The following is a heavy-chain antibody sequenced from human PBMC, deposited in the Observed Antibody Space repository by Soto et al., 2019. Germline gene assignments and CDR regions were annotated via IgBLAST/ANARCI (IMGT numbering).Heavy chain of an antibody. J-gene: IGHJ4*02. Sequence: PSETLSLTCTFSVGSMISNYWRWIRQSPAKGLEWIGFVYYGGTNYNPSFESRVTMSVDTPKKQFSLELSDVTAADTAVYYCVSYRGAFYFDHWGQGTLVTVSS. CDR2: VYYGGT. D-gene: IGHD4-4*01. CDR3: VSYRGAFYFDH. V-gene: IGHV4-59*01. CDR1: VGSMISNY.